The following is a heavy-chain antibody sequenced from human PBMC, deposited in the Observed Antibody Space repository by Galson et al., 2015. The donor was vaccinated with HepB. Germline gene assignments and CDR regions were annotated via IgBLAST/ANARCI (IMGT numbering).Heavy chain of an antibody. Sequence: SLRLSCAASGFTFSSYWMHWVRQAPGKGLVWVSRINSDGSSTSYADSVKGRFTISRDNAKNTLYLQMNSLRAEDTAVYYCAREPLWFGGEDYFDYWGQGTLVTFSS. D-gene: IGHD3-10*01. V-gene: IGHV3-74*01. CDR3: AREPLWFGGEDYFDY. J-gene: IGHJ4*02. CDR2: INSDGSST. CDR1: GFTFSSYW.